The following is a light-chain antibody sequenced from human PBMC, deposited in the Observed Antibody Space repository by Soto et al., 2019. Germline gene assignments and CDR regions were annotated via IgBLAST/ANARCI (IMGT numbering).Light chain of an antibody. J-gene: IGLJ1*01. CDR1: SSTIGAGYD. Sequence: LTQPPSVSGTPGQTVTISCTGSSSTIGAGYDVHWYQQFPGTAPKLLVFANNNRPAGVPDRFSGSKSGTSASLAITGLQAEDEATYYCQSYHTSLTGVFGTGTKVTVL. CDR3: QSYHTSLTGV. V-gene: IGLV1-40*01. CDR2: ANN.